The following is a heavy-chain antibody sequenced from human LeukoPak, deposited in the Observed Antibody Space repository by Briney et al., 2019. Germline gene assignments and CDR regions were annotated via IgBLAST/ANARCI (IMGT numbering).Heavy chain of an antibody. D-gene: IGHD2-8*01. CDR1: GYTFTGYY. CDR2: INPNSGGT. V-gene: IGHV1-2*06. J-gene: IGHJ4*02. Sequence: ASVKVSCKASGYTFTGYYMHWVRQAPGQGLEWMGRINPNSGGTNYAQKFQGRVTMTRDTSISTAYMELSRLRSDDTAVYYCARDRPDIVLMPFDSWGQGPLVPVSS. CDR3: ARDRPDIVLMPFDS.